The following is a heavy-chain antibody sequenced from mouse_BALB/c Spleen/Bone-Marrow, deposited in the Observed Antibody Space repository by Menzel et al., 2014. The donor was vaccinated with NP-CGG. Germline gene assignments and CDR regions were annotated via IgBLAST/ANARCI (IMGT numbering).Heavy chain of an antibody. CDR1: GYSFTSYR. CDR3: TRSYYGNYFDV. Sequence: QVQLQQSGAELVRPGASVKLSCKASGYSFTSYRMHWVKQRPGQGLEWIGMIYLSDSESRLKQKFKDKATLTVDKASSTAYMQLRRLASENSAVYYCTRSYYGNYFDVWGAGTTVTVST. CDR2: IYLSDSES. J-gene: IGHJ1*01. D-gene: IGHD2-1*01. V-gene: IGHV1-61*01.